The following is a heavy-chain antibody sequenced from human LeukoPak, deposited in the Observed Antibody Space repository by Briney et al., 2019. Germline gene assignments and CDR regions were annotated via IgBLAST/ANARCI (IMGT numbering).Heavy chain of an antibody. D-gene: IGHD6-19*01. J-gene: IGHJ2*01. CDR2: ISSSSSYI. V-gene: IGHV3-21*01. CDR3: ARHGWHAWYFDL. Sequence: GGSLRLSCAASGFTFSSYSMNWVRQAPGKGLEWVSSISSSSSYIYYADSVKGRFTISRDNAKNSLYLQMNSLRAEDTAVYYCARHGWHAWYFDLWGRGTLVTVSS. CDR1: GFTFSSYS.